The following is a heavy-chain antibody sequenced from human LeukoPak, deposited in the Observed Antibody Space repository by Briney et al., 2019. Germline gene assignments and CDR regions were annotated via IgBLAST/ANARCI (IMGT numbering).Heavy chain of an antibody. J-gene: IGHJ4*02. CDR2: ISEAI. V-gene: IGHV3-48*04. CDR1: GFVFSRDN. CDR3: VREVGRPKTFYFDS. D-gene: IGHD3-16*01. Sequence: GGSLRLSCIASGFVFSRDNMNWVRRAPGKGLEWVAHISEAIYYADSVQGRFTISRDNANNSLYLQMSNLRAEDTAMYYCVREVGRPKTFYFDSWGRGTPVTVSS.